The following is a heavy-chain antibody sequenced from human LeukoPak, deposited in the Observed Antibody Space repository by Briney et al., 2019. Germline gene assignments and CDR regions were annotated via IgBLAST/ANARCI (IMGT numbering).Heavy chain of an antibody. CDR2: ICGSGGCP. Sequence: GGSLRLSCAASGFTFSDYGMSWVRQAPGKGLEWVSTICGSGGCPYYADSVRGRFTISRDNPKNTLYLQLNSLRAEDTAIYFCAKDLTYYYDTSASHRGEFDSWGQGTLVTVSS. V-gene: IGHV3-23*01. D-gene: IGHD3-22*01. CDR1: GFTFSDYG. J-gene: IGHJ4*02. CDR3: AKDLTYYYDTSASHRGEFDS.